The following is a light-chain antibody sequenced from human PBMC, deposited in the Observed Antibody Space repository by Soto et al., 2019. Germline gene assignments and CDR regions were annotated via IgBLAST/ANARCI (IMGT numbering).Light chain of an antibody. CDR2: AAA. Sequence: DVPMTQSPSSVSASVGDRATITCRASQAISTWLAWYQQKPGKAPKLLIYAAANLQTGVPSRCSGSGAGQDFTLTISSLPPEDFATYYCQQANSFPRTFGQGNKVEIK. CDR1: QAISTW. J-gene: IGKJ1*01. CDR3: QQANSFPRT. V-gene: IGKV1D-12*01.